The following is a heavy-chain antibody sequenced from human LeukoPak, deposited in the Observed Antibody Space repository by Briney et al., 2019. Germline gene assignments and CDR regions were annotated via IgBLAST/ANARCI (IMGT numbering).Heavy chain of an antibody. Sequence: GGSLRLSCAASGFTFSSYSMSWVRQAPGMGLEWVAHIKQDGSEKYYVDSVEGRFTISRNNAKNSLYLQMNSPRADDTAVYYCARVVCTAGSCYGYLVFDNWGQGTLVTVSS. CDR3: ARVVCTAGSCYGYLVFDN. CDR1: GFTFSSYS. V-gene: IGHV3-7*01. D-gene: IGHD2-15*01. CDR2: IKQDGSEK. J-gene: IGHJ4*02.